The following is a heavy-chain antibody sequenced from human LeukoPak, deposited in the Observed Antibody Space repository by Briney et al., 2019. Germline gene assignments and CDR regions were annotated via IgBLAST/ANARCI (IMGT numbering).Heavy chain of an antibody. J-gene: IGHJ1*01. Sequence: GGSLRLSCAASGFTFSSYAMSWVRQAPGKGLEWVSGISGGGGSTYFADSVKGRFTISRDNSKNTLYLQMNSLRAEDTAVYYCASRYYDILTGYYTYFQHWGQGTLVTVSS. D-gene: IGHD3-9*01. CDR1: GFTFSSYA. CDR3: ASRYYDILTGYYTYFQH. CDR2: ISGGGGST. V-gene: IGHV3-23*01.